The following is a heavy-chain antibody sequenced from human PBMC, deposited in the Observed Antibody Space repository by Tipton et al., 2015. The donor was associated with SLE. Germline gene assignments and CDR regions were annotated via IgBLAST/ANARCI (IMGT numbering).Heavy chain of an antibody. CDR3: ARAQTRFCSSTSCYYFDY. D-gene: IGHD2-2*01. Sequence: TLSLTCTVSGYSISSGYYWGWIRQPPGKGLEWIGQIYHSGSTKYNPSLKSRVTLSVDTSKNQFSLKLTSVTAADTAVYFCARAQTRFCSSTSCYYFDYWGQGTLVTVSS. CDR1: GYSISSGYY. J-gene: IGHJ4*02. CDR2: IYHSGST. V-gene: IGHV4-38-2*02.